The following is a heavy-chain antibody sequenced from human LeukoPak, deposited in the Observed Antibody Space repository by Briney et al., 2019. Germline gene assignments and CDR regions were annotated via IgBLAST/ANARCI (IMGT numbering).Heavy chain of an antibody. CDR1: GFTFSSYW. Sequence: GGSLRLSCAASGFTFSSYWMHWVRQAPGKGLVWVSRINSDGSSTSYADSVKGRFTISRDNAKNTLYLQMNSLRAEDTAEYYCARDPGGYYDSSGYYYLDAFDIWGQGTMVTVSS. J-gene: IGHJ3*02. D-gene: IGHD3-22*01. CDR3: ARDPGGYYDSSGYYYLDAFDI. V-gene: IGHV3-74*01. CDR2: INSDGSST.